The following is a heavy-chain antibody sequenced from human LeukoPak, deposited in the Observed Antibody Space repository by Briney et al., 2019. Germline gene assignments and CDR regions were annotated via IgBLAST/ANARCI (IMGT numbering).Heavy chain of an antibody. D-gene: IGHD4-17*01. J-gene: IGHJ3*02. CDR3: AREGDGDLDAFDI. Sequence: SETLSLTCAVDGGSFSGYYWSWIRQPPGRGLEWIGEINHSGSTNNNPSLKSRVTISVDTSKNQFSLKLSSVTAADTAVYYWAREGDGDLDAFDIWGQGTMVTVSS. CDR2: INHSGST. CDR1: GGSFSGYY. V-gene: IGHV4-34*01.